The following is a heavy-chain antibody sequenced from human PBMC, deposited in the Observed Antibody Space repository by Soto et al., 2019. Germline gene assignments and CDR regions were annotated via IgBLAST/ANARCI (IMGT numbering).Heavy chain of an antibody. CDR1: GGTFSSYA. D-gene: IGHD4-17*01. V-gene: IGHV1-69*13. J-gene: IGHJ4*02. CDR2: IIPIFGTA. Sequence: SVKVSCKASGGTFSSYAISWVRQAPGQGLEWMGGIIPIFGTANYAQKFQGRVTITADESTSTAYMELSSLRSKDTAVYYCARHDYGDYPFWYWGQGTLVTVSS. CDR3: ARHDYGDYPFWY.